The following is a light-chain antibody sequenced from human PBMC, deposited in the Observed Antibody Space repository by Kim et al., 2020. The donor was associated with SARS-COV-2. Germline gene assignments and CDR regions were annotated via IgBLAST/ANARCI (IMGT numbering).Light chain of an antibody. CDR2: GVT. J-gene: IGLJ3*02. CDR3: ASYTTGIAWV. V-gene: IGLV2-14*01. CDR1: SGDVGGYNF. Sequence: QSALTQPASVSGSPGQSITISCTGTSGDVGGYNFVSWYQQHSGKAPKLIIYGVTKRPSGVSDRFSGSKSGNTASLTISGLQAEDEADYHCASYTTGIAWVFGGGTQLTVL.